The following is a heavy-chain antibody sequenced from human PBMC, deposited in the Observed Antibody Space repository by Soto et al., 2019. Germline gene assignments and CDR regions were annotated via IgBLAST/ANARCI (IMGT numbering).Heavy chain of an antibody. CDR3: ARELWFGELNYYYYMDV. CDR1: GGTFSSYT. J-gene: IGHJ6*03. D-gene: IGHD3-10*01. Sequence: GASVEVSCKASGGTFSSYTISWVRQAPGQGLEWMGRIIPILGIANYAQKFQGRVTITADKSTSTAYMELSSLRSEDTAVYYCARELWFGELNYYYYMDVWGKGTTVTVSS. V-gene: IGHV1-69*04. CDR2: IIPILGIA.